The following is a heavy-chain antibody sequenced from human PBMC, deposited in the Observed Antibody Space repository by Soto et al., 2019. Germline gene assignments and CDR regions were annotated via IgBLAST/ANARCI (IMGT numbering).Heavy chain of an antibody. D-gene: IGHD5-12*01. CDR3: ARDSVGSGYD. CDR2: IYYSGST. V-gene: IGHV4-59*01. J-gene: IGHJ4*02. Sequence: SETLSLTCTVSGGSISSYYWSWIRQPPGKRLEWIGYIYYSGSTNYNPSLKSRVTISVDTSKNQFSLKLSSVTAADTAVYYCARDSVGSGYDWGQGTLVTVSS. CDR1: GGSISSYY.